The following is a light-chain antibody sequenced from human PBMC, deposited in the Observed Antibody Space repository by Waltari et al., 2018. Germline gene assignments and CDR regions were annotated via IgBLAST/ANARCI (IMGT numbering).Light chain of an antibody. J-gene: IGKJ4*01. CDR2: DAS. V-gene: IGKV3-15*01. Sequence: EVLMTQSPAALSVSPGKRVNLSCRASQSVSTNLAWYQQRPGQAPRLLRYDASTRATGIPARFSGSGSDTEFTLTISGVQSEDFAVYYCLQYNNWPPFTFGGGTKVEI. CDR3: LQYNNWPPFT. CDR1: QSVSTN.